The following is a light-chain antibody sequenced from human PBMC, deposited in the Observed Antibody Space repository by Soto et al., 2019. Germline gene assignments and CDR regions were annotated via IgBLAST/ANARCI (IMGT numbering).Light chain of an antibody. J-gene: IGLJ2*01. Sequence: QSVLTQPPSASGSPGQSVTISCIGTSSDVGDYDYVSWYQHHPGKAPKLIIYEVSKRPSGVPDRFSGSKSGNTASLTVSGLQSEDEADYYCAAWDDSLNGVVFGGGTKVTVL. V-gene: IGLV2-8*01. CDR1: SSDVGDYDY. CDR2: EVS. CDR3: AAWDDSLNGVV.